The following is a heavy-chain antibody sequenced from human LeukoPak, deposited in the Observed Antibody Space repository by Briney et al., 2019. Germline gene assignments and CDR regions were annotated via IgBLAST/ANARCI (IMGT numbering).Heavy chain of an antibody. Sequence: PSETLSLTCTVSSGSISSYYWSWIRQPAGKGLEWIGRIYTSGSTNYNPSLKSRVTMSVDTSKNQFSLKLSSVTAADTAVYYCARGPIAAARGKLFDPWGQGTLVTVSS. CDR2: IYTSGST. V-gene: IGHV4-4*07. CDR3: ARGPIAAARGKLFDP. D-gene: IGHD6-13*01. CDR1: SGSISSYY. J-gene: IGHJ5*02.